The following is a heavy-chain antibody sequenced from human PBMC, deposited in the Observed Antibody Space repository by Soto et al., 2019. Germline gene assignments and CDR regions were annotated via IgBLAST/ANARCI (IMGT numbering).Heavy chain of an antibody. D-gene: IGHD2-21*01. J-gene: IGHJ4*02. CDR1: GGSISSSSYY. V-gene: IGHV4-39*02. CDR3: ARDSYIAYFVN. Sequence: SETLSLTCTVSGGSISSSSYYWGWIRQPPGKGLEWIGIIYYSGSTYYNPSLKSRVTISVDTSKNQFSLKLSSVTAADTAVYYCARDSYIAYFVNWGQGTLVTVSS. CDR2: IYYSGST.